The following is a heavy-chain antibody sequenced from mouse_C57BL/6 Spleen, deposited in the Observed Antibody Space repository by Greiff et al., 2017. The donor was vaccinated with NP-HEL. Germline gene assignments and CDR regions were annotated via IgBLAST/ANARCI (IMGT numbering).Heavy chain of an antibody. CDR1: GYTFTSYW. CDR3: ARSNDGNYYYAMDY. J-gene: IGHJ4*01. V-gene: IGHV1-7*01. CDR2: INPSSGYT. D-gene: IGHD2-1*01. Sequence: QVQLQQSGAELAKPGASVKLSCKASGYTFTSYWMHWVKQRPGQGLEWIGYINPSSGYTKYNQKFKGKATLTADKSSSTAYMQLSSLTYEDSAVYYCARSNDGNYYYAMDYWGQGTSVTVAS.